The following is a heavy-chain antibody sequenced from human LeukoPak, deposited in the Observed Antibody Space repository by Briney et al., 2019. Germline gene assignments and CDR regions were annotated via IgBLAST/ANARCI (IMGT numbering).Heavy chain of an antibody. J-gene: IGHJ4*02. CDR1: GFTFNIYT. D-gene: IGHD2-21*02. CDR2: IYSGGST. CDR3: ARDAPLRGFDF. Sequence: GGSLRLSCVGSGFTFNIYTMNWVRQAPGKGLEWVSVIYSGGSTYYSDSVKGRFTISRDNSKNTLYLQMNSLRAEDTAVYYCARDAPLRGFDFWGQGPLVTVSS. V-gene: IGHV3-53*01.